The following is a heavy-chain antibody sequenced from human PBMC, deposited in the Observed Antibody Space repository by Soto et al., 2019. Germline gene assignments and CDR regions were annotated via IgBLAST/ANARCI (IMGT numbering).Heavy chain of an antibody. V-gene: IGHV3-21*01. J-gene: IGHJ3*02. CDR2: ISSSSSYI. CDR3: ARDADYGDYGDAFDI. CDR1: GFTFSSYS. Sequence: EVQLVESGGGLVKPGGSLRLSCAASGFTFSSYSMNWVRQAPGKGLEWVSSISSSSSYIYYADSVKGRFTISRDNAKNSLYLQMNSLRAEDTAVYYCARDADYGDYGDAFDIWGQGTMVTVSS. D-gene: IGHD4-17*01.